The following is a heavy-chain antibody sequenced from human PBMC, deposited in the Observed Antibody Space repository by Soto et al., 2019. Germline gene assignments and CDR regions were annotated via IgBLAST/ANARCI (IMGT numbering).Heavy chain of an antibody. Sequence: ASVKVSCKASGYTFSADVISWVRQGPGQGLQWMGWISAYNGDTNYAQKFQGRLAVTTDTSTSTAYMELENLRSDDTAVYYCARDGNYYDRSGYYYFGYWG. CDR1: GYTFSADV. CDR2: ISAYNGDT. V-gene: IGHV1-18*01. CDR3: ARDGNYYDRSGYYYFGY. J-gene: IGHJ4*01. D-gene: IGHD3-22*01.